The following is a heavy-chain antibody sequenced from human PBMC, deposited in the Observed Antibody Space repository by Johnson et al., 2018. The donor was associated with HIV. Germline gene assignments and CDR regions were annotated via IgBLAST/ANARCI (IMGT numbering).Heavy chain of an antibody. CDR3: ARDRASPTDSHDAFNV. CDR2: VLYDGSQN. D-gene: IGHD2-15*01. V-gene: IGHV3-30*04. J-gene: IGHJ3*01. CDR1: GFTFSNYP. Sequence: QVQLVESGGGVVRPGRSLRLSCAASGFTFSNYPLNWVRQAPGKGLEWVAVVLYDGSQNFYADSVQGRFTISRDNAKNSLYLQMNSLRADDTALYFCARDRASPTDSHDAFNVWGQGTMVTVSS.